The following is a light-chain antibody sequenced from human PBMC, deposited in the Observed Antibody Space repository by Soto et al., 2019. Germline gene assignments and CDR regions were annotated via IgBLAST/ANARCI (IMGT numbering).Light chain of an antibody. CDR2: EVS. CDR3: NSYAGSNNV. Sequence: QSVLTQPPSASGSPGQSVTISCTGTSSDVGGYNYVSWYQQHPGKAPKLMIYEVSQRPSGVPDCFSGSKSGNTASLTVSGLQAEDEADYYCNSYAGSNNVFGTGTKVTVL. V-gene: IGLV2-8*01. CDR1: SSDVGGYNY. J-gene: IGLJ1*01.